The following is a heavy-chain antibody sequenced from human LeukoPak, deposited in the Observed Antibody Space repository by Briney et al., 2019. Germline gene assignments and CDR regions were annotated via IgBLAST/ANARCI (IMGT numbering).Heavy chain of an antibody. D-gene: IGHD3-10*01. CDR1: GFTFSNSY. CDR3: TTLCLRSAGDY. Sequence: GGSLRLSCAASGFTFSNSYMNWVRQAPGKGLEWVGRVKSKTDGGTTDYAAPVKGRFTVSRDDSKNTLYLQISSLKTEDTAVYYCTTLCLRSAGDYWGQGTQVTVSS. V-gene: IGHV3-15*01. J-gene: IGHJ4*02. CDR2: VKSKTDGGTT.